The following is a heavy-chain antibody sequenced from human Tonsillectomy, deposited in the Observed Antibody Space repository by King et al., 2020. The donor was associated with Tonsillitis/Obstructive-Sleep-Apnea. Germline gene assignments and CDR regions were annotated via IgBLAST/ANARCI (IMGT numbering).Heavy chain of an antibody. CDR1: GFTFSSDA. J-gene: IGHJ3*02. Sequence: VQLVESGGGVVQPGKSLRLSCAASGFTFSSDAMHWVRQAPGKGLDWVTFISYDGSNKYYSDSVKGRFTISRDNSKNTLYLQMNSLRAEDTAVYYCARESAAMDALDIWGQGTMVTVSP. D-gene: IGHD6-13*01. V-gene: IGHV3-30*04. CDR3: ARESAAMDALDI. CDR2: ISYDGSNK.